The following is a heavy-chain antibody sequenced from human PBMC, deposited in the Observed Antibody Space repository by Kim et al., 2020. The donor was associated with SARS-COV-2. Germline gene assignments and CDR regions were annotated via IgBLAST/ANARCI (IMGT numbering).Heavy chain of an antibody. Sequence: ASVKVSCKVSGYTLTELSMHWVRQAPGKGLEWMGGFDPEDGETIYAQKFQGRVTITEDTSTDTAYMELSSLRSEDTAVYYCATAFYSKVSGSWFDPWGQGTLVTVSS. D-gene: IGHD4-4*01. V-gene: IGHV1-24*01. CDR3: ATAFYSKVSGSWFDP. CDR1: GYTLTELS. J-gene: IGHJ5*02. CDR2: FDPEDGET.